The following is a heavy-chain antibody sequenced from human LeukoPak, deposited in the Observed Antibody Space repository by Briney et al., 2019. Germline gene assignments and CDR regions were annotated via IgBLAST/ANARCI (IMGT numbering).Heavy chain of an antibody. J-gene: IGHJ4*02. CDR2: LYYSGST. Sequence: SGTLSLTCTVSGGSISSYYWSWIRQPPGKGLEWIGYLYYSGSTKYNPSLKSRVTISVDTSKNQFSLKLSSVTAADTAVYYCARGASSSGYSSSWLSYFDYWGQGTLVTVSS. V-gene: IGHV4-59*01. D-gene: IGHD6-13*01. CDR3: ARGASSSGYSSSWLSYFDY. CDR1: GGSISSYY.